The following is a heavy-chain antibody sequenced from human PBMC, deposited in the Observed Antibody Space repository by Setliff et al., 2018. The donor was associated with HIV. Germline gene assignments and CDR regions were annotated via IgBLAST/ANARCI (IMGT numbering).Heavy chain of an antibody. Sequence: KASETLSLTCTVSGGSVSSHYWSWIRQPPLKGLEWIGCIYYSGSTNFNPSLKSRVTISVDTSKNQFSLRLSSVTAADTAVYYCARGRGVIKEKPFDEWGQGTLVTVSS. J-gene: IGHJ4*02. CDR3: ARGRGVIKEKPFDE. CDR2: IYYSGST. D-gene: IGHD3-10*01. V-gene: IGHV4-59*02. CDR1: GGSVSSHY.